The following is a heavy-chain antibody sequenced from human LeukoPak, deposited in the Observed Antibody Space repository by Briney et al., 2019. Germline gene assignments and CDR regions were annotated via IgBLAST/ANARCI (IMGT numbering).Heavy chain of an antibody. Sequence: GRSLRLSCAASGFTFSSYDVHWVRQAPGKGLEWVAVISYDGSNKYYADSVKGRFTISRDNSKNTLYLQMNSLRAEDTAVYYCAKGPVLLWFGEPYPGYGMDVWGQGTTVTVSS. J-gene: IGHJ6*02. CDR2: ISYDGSNK. CDR1: GFTFSSYD. CDR3: AKGPVLLWFGEPYPGYGMDV. D-gene: IGHD3-10*01. V-gene: IGHV3-30-3*01.